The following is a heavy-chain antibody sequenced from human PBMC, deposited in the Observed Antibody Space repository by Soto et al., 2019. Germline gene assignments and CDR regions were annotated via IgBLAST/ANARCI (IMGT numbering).Heavy chain of an antibody. CDR3: AGRCDGTNCLGQFDY. CDR1: GGTFNNYV. D-gene: IGHD2-2*01. V-gene: IGHV1-69*06. Sequence: ASVKVSCKASGGTFNNYVINWVRQAPGQGLEWMAGIIPIFGTANYAQKFQGRVTITADKSTSTAYMELNSLRSEDTAVYYCAGRCDGTNCLGQFDYWGQGTLVTVSS. CDR2: IIPIFGTA. J-gene: IGHJ4*02.